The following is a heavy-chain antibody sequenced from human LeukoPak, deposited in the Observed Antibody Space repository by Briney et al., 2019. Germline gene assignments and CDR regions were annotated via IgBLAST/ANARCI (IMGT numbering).Heavy chain of an antibody. CDR1: GFTFSSYA. Sequence: PGGSLRLSCAASGFTFSSYAMSWVRQAPGKGLEWVAVIWYDGSNKYYADSVKGRFTISRDNSKNTLYLQMNSLRAEDTAVYYCAGDTPPQEYCGGDCYSYYFDYWGQGTLVTVSS. CDR3: AGDTPPQEYCGGDCYSYYFDY. CDR2: IWYDGSNK. V-gene: IGHV3-33*08. J-gene: IGHJ4*02. D-gene: IGHD2-21*02.